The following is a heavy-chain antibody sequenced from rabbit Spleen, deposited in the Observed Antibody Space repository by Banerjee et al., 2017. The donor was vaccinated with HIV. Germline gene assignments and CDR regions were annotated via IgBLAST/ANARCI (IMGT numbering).Heavy chain of an antibody. Sequence: QEQLVESGGGLVKPEGSLKLSCTASGFSFSNYYICWVRQAPGKGLEWIGCIDTNSGGSTYYASWAKGRFIMSRTSSTTVTLQMTSLTAADTATYFCARDLVAVIGWNFNLWGPGTLVTVS. V-gene: IGHV1S45*01. CDR2: IDTNSGGST. CDR3: ARDLVAVIGWNFNL. J-gene: IGHJ4*01. CDR1: GFSFSNYY. D-gene: IGHD1-1*01.